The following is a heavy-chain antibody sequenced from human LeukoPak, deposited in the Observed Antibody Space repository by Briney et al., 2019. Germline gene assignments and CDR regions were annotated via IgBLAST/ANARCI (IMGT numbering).Heavy chain of an antibody. V-gene: IGHV3-11*01. J-gene: IGHJ4*02. CDR1: GFTFSDYY. D-gene: IGHD3-3*01. CDR3: ARDVIDQYYDFWSGYLS. CDR2: ISSSGSTI. Sequence: GGSLRLSCAASGFTFSDYYMSWIRQAPGKGLERVSYISSSGSTIYYADSVKGRFTISRDNAKNSLYLQMNSLRAEDTAVYYCARDVIDQYYDFWSGYLSWGQGTLVTVSS.